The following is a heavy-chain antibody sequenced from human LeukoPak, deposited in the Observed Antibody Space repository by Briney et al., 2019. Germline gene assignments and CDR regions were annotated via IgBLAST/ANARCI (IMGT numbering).Heavy chain of an antibody. CDR3: ARGRGFLEWLPQFPFYMDV. CDR1: GYTFTSYD. V-gene: IGHV1-8*03. D-gene: IGHD3-3*01. CDR2: MNPNSGNT. J-gene: IGHJ6*03. Sequence: ASVKVSCKASGYTFTSYDINWVRQATGQGLEWMGWMNPNSGNTGYAQKFQGRVTITRNTSISTAYMELSSLRSEDTAVYYCARGRGFLEWLPQFPFYMDVWGKGTTVTVSS.